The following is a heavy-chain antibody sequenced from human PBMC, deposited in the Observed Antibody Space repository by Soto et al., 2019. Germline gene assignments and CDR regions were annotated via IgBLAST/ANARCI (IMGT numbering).Heavy chain of an antibody. CDR3: AREGRYYYYGIAV. CDR2: IYYSGST. J-gene: IGHJ6*02. Sequence: PSETLSLTCTVSGGSISSGGYYWSWIRQHPGKGLEWIGYIYYSGSTYYNPSLKSRVTISVDTSKNQFSLKLSSVTAADTAVYYCAREGRYYYYGIAVWGQRTTVPVSS. V-gene: IGHV4-31*03. CDR1: GGSISSGGYY.